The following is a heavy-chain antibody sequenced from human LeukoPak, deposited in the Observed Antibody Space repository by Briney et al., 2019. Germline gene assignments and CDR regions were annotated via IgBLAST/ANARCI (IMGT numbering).Heavy chain of an antibody. CDR2: IIPIFGTA. CDR1: GGTFSSYA. CDR3: ARVKYCSSTSCYGAFDI. D-gene: IGHD2-2*01. V-gene: IGHV1-69*05. Sequence: ASVKVSCKASGGTFSSYAISWVRQAPGQGLEWMGGIIPIFGTANYAQKFQGRVTITTDESTSTAYMELSSLRSEDTAVYYCARVKYCSSTSCYGAFDIWGQGTMVTVSS. J-gene: IGHJ3*02.